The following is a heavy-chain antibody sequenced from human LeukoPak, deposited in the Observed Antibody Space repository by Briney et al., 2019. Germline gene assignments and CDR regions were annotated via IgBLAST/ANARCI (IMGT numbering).Heavy chain of an antibody. D-gene: IGHD3-22*01. CDR2: FNPTYSIP. CDR3: ARHYDSSGYYFSS. V-gene: IGHV1-46*01. CDR1: GYTSSNYC. J-gene: IGHJ4*02. Sequence: GASMKLSCKASGYTSSNYCIHWLRQAPGQGFEWMGIFNPTYSIPIYAQTFEGRVTMTSDMSTSTFYMELSTLRSEDTAVYYCARHYDSSGYYFSSWGQGTLVTVSS.